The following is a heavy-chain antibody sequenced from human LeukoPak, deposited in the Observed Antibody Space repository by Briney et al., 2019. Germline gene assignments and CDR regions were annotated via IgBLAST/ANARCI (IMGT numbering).Heavy chain of an antibody. D-gene: IGHD6-13*01. V-gene: IGHV3-23*01. CDR1: GFTFSSYG. CDR3: ARAQTGYSSSWYYYYYYYMDV. Sequence: GGSLRLSCAASGFTFSSYGMSWVRQAPGKGLEWVSAISGSGGSTYYADSVKGRFIISRDNSKNSLYLQMNSLRAEDTAVYYCARAQTGYSSSWYYYYYYYMDVWGKGTTVTVSS. J-gene: IGHJ6*03. CDR2: ISGSGGST.